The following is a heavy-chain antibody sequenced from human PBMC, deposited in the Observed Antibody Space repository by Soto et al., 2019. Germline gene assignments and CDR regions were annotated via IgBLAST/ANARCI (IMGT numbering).Heavy chain of an antibody. CDR1: GYTFTTYG. Sequence: ASVKVSCKASGYTFTTYGISWVRQAPRQGLEWMGWISAYSGSTKFAQKLQGRVTMTTDTSTTTAYMELRSLTSDDTAVYYCARDFTKSSSWPYYFDYWGQGTLVTVSS. CDR2: ISAYSGST. D-gene: IGHD6-13*01. CDR3: ARDFTKSSSWPYYFDY. V-gene: IGHV1-18*01. J-gene: IGHJ4*02.